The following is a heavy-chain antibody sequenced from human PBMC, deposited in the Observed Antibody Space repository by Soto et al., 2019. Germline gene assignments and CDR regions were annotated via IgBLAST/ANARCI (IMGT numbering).Heavy chain of an antibody. CDR2: ISSSSSYI. D-gene: IGHD5-12*01. CDR1: GFTFSSYS. Sequence: EGSLRLSCAASGFTFSSYSMNWVLQAPGKGLEWVSSISSSSSYIYYADSVKGRFTISRDNAKNSLYLQINSLRAEDTAVYYCARDYENDAFDIWGQGTMVTVSS. CDR3: ARDYENDAFDI. V-gene: IGHV3-21*01. J-gene: IGHJ3*02.